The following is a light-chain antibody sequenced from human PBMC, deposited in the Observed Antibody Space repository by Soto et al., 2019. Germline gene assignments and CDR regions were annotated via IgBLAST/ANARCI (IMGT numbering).Light chain of an antibody. Sequence: QSALTQPASVSGSPGQSITISCTGTSSDVGSYNLVSWYQQHPGKAPKLMIYEVSKRPSGVSNRVSGSKSGNTASLTISGLQAEDEADYYCCSYAGSSTSLVFGGGTKLTVL. CDR3: CSYAGSSTSLV. V-gene: IGLV2-23*02. CDR1: SSDVGSYNL. CDR2: EVS. J-gene: IGLJ2*01.